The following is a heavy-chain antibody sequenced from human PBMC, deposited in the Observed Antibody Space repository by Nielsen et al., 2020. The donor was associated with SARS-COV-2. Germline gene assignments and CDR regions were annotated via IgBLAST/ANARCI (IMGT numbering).Heavy chain of an antibody. CDR1: GDSISSGPYY. CDR3: ARDKDGSGRLEDY. J-gene: IGHJ4*02. V-gene: IGHV4-31*03. CDR2: TLHNGRT. D-gene: IGHD3-10*01. Sequence: LRLSCTVSGDSISSGPYYWTWIRQLPGKGLEWIGYTLHNGRTFYNPSLKGRVTISVDTSKNHFSLILTSMTGADTAVYYCARDKDGSGRLEDYWGQGTLVTVSS.